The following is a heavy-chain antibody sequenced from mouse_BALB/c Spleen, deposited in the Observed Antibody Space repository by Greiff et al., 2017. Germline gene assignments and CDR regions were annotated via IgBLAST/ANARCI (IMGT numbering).Heavy chain of an antibody. CDR3: ARHDIYYAMDY. CDR2: INPSNGRT. D-gene: IGHD2-3*01. J-gene: IGHJ4*01. Sequence: QVQLQQPGAELVKPGASVKLSCKASGYTFTSYWMHWVKQRPGQGLEWIGEINPSNGRTNYNEKFKSKATLTVDKSSSTAYMQLSSLTSEDSAVYYCARHDIYYAMDYWGQGTSVTVSS. V-gene: IGHV1S81*02. CDR1: GYTFTSYW.